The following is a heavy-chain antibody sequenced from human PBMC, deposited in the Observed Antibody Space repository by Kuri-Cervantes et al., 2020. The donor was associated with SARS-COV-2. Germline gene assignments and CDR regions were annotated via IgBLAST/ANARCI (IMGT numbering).Heavy chain of an antibody. V-gene: IGHV4-59*12. Sequence: SETLSLTCTASGGFISMYYWSWVRQPPGKGLEWIGYTHYSGSTNSNPSLKSRVTISLDTSKNQFSLRLTSVTAADTAVYYCARRIGSSSPYYYFDYWGQGAVVTVSS. CDR2: THYSGST. CDR1: GGFISMYY. J-gene: IGHJ4*02. CDR3: ARRIGSSSPYYYFDY. D-gene: IGHD6-13*01.